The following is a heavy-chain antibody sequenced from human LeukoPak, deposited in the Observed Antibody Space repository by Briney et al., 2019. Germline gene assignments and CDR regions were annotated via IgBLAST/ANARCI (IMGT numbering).Heavy chain of an antibody. D-gene: IGHD3-10*01. CDR2: INNVASHI. V-gene: IGHV3-21*06. CDR3: ASHGVAYGSMDV. Sequence: GGSLRLSCSASGFTFSISAMNWVRQAPGKGLEWVSSINNVASHIYYADSVKGRFTISRDDAKNTLYLQMNSLRAEDTAVYYCASHGVAYGSMDVWGRGTTVTVSS. J-gene: IGHJ6*02. CDR1: GFTFSISA.